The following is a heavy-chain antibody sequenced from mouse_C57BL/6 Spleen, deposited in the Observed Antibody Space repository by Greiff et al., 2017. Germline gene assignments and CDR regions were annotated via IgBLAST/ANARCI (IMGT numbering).Heavy chain of an antibody. CDR3: ARGGDPWFAY. CDR2: INPGSGGT. J-gene: IGHJ3*01. V-gene: IGHV1-54*01. CDR1: GYAFTNYL. Sequence: QVQLKQSGAELVRPGTSVKVSCKASGYAFTNYLIEWVKQRPGQGLEWIGVINPGSGGTNYNEKFKGKATLTADKSSSTAYMQLSSLTSEDSAVYFCARGGDPWFAYWGQGTLVTVSA.